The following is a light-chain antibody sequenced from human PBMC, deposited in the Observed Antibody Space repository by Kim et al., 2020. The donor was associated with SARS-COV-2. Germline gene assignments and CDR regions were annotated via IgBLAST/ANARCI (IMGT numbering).Light chain of an antibody. CDR2: GKN. CDR3: NSRDSSGNLWV. Sequence: SSELTQDPAVSVALGQTVRITCRGDSLRSYYASWYQQKPGQAPVLVIYGKNNRPSGIPDRFSGSSSGNTASLTITGAQAEDEADYYCNSRDSSGNLWVFGTGTKVTVL. J-gene: IGLJ1*01. V-gene: IGLV3-19*01. CDR1: SLRSYY.